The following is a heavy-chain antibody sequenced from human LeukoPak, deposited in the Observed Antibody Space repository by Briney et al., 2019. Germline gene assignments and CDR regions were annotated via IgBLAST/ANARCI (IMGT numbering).Heavy chain of an antibody. CDR1: GYTFTSYG. D-gene: IGHD2-2*01. CDR2: ISAYNGNT. CDR3: ARDLRRYCSSTSCVSPY. V-gene: IGHV1-18*01. J-gene: IGHJ4*02. Sequence: ASVKVSCKASGYTFTSYGISWVRQAPGQGLEWMGWISAYNGNTNYAQKLQGRVTMTKDTSTSTAYMELRSLRSDDTAVYYCARDLRRYCSSTSCVSPYWGQGTLVTVSS.